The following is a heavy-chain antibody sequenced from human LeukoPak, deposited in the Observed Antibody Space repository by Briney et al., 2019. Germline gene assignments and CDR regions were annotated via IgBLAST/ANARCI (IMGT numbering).Heavy chain of an antibody. CDR3: ARDRPTDQWELLNRYSPHYGMDV. D-gene: IGHD1-26*01. CDR2: IIPIFGTA. J-gene: IGHJ6*02. Sequence: GASVTVSCKASGYTFTSYGISWVRQAPGQGLEWMGGIIPIFGTANYAQKFQGRVTITADESTSTAYMELSSLRSEDTAVYYCARDRPTDQWELLNRYSPHYGMDVWGQGTTVTVSS. V-gene: IGHV1-69*13. CDR1: GYTFTSYG.